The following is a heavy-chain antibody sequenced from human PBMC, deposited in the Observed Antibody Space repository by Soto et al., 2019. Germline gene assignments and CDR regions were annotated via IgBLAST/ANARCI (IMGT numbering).Heavy chain of an antibody. CDR1: GFSFRDHS. CDR2: IRGTTTI. CDR3: ARDLSWAFDH. J-gene: IGHJ4*02. D-gene: IGHD6-13*01. Sequence: DVQLVESGGGLVQPGGSLRLSCAASGFSFRDHSMNWVRQAPGKGLEWISYIRGTTTISYADSVKGRFTISRDNAENSLYLQINSLRDEDTAVYYCARDLSWAFDHWGQGALVTVSS. V-gene: IGHV3-48*02.